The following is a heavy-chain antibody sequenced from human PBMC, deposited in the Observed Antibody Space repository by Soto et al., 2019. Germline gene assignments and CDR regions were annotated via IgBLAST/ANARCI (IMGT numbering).Heavy chain of an antibody. CDR1: GGSISSGGYY. CDR3: ARGEYYDSSGYYYSKSLWNWFDP. V-gene: IGHV4-31*03. Sequence: LSLTCTVSGGSISSGGYYWSWIRQHPGKGLEWIGYIYYSGSTYYNPSLKSRVTISVDTSKNQFSLKLSSVTAADTAVYYCARGEYYDSSGYYYSKSLWNWFDPWGQGTMVTV. CDR2: IYYSGST. D-gene: IGHD3-22*01. J-gene: IGHJ5*02.